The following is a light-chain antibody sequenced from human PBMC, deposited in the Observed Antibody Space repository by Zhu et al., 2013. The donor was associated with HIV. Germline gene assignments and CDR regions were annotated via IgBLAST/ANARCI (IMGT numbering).Light chain of an antibody. J-gene: IGKJ1*01. Sequence: ENVLTQSPGTLSLSPGERATLSCRATQSVGTRYLAWYQQKPGQAPRLLIYGASSRATGVPDRFVGSGSETDFTLTISRLEPEDSAVYYCQQYGNSPQTFGQGTKVEIK. CDR2: GAS. CDR1: QSVGTRY. V-gene: IGKV3-20*01. CDR3: QQYGNSPQT.